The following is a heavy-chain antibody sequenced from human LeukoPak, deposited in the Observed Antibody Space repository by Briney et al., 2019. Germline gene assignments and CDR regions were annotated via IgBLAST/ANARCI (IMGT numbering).Heavy chain of an antibody. CDR1: GFIFNKHA. D-gene: IGHD2/OR15-2a*01. Sequence: PGGSLRLSCVASGFIFNKHAMSWVRQAPGKGLEWVSGLSGSGSSTDYADSVKGRFTVSRDNSKNTLFLQMNSLRAEDTAIYYCAREGPRGNSQFDYWGQGTLVTVSS. V-gene: IGHV3-23*01. CDR2: LSGSGSST. J-gene: IGHJ4*02. CDR3: AREGPRGNSQFDY.